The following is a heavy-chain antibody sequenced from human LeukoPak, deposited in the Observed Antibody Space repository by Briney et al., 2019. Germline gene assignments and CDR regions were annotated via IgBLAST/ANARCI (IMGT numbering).Heavy chain of an antibody. V-gene: IGHV1-69*05. Sequence: GSSVKVSCKASGGTFSSYAISRVRQAPGQGLEWMGGIIPIFGTANYAQKFQGRVTITTDESTSTAYMELSSLRSEDTAVYYCARGMVRGVPGPYFDYWGQGTLVTVSS. CDR3: ARGMVRGVPGPYFDY. J-gene: IGHJ4*02. D-gene: IGHD3-10*01. CDR2: IIPIFGTA. CDR1: GGTFSSYA.